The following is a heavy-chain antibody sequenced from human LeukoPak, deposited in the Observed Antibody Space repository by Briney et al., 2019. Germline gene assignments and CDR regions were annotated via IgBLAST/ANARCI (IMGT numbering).Heavy chain of an antibody. CDR1: GFTFSSYW. J-gene: IGHJ4*02. CDR3: AKDIGGSYYVRSSLEY. D-gene: IGHD1-26*01. Sequence: GGSLRLSCAASGFTFSSYWMHWVRQAPGKGLEWVSYISSSGSIIYYADSVKGRFTISRDNAKNSLYLQMNSLRAEDTALYYCAKDIGGSYYVRSSLEYWGQGTLVTVSS. CDR2: ISSSGSII. V-gene: IGHV3-48*04.